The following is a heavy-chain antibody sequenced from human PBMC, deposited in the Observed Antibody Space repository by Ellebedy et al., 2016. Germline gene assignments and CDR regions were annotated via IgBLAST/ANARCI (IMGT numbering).Heavy chain of an antibody. CDR3: ARAPPITMVRGVILADYYYYGMDV. D-gene: IGHD3-10*01. Sequence: GESLKISXAASGFTFSSYDMHWVRQATGKGLEWVSAIGTAGDTYYPGSVKGRFTISRENAKNSLYLQMNSLRAGDTAVYYCARAPPITMVRGVILADYYYYGMDVWGQGTTVTVSS. V-gene: IGHV3-13*01. J-gene: IGHJ6*02. CDR1: GFTFSSYD. CDR2: IGTAGDT.